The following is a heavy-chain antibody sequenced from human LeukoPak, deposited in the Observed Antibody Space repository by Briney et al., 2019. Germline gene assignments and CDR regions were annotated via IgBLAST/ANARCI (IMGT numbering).Heavy chain of an antibody. CDR1: GGTFSSYA. D-gene: IGHD2-8*01. CDR3: ARGICTNGVCYSSLFDYYYHYMDV. J-gene: IGHJ6*03. Sequence: ASVKVSCKASGGTFSSYAISWVRQAPGQGLEWMGGIIPIFGTANYAQKFQGRVTITADESTSTAYMELSSLRSEDTAVYYCARGICTNGVCYSSLFDYYYHYMDVWGKGTTVTVSS. V-gene: IGHV1-69*01. CDR2: IIPIFGTA.